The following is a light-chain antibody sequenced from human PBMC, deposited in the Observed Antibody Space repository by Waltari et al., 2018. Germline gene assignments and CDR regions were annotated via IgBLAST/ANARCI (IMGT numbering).Light chain of an antibody. CDR2: EAS. V-gene: IGKV1-5*03. J-gene: IGKJ4*01. CDR3: QQYNSYSLLT. Sequence: DIRMTQSPSTLSASAGDRVIISCQASQSISKWLAWYQQKPGKAPKLLIYEASTLQSGVPSRFSGTGSWTDFTLTISSLQPDDFATYYCQQYNSYSLLTFGGGTKVEIK. CDR1: QSISKW.